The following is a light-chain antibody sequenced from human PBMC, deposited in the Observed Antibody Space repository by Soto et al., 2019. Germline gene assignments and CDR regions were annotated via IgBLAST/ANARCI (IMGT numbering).Light chain of an antibody. CDR2: GAS. V-gene: IGKV3D-20*02. CDR1: QSVSSSY. J-gene: IGKJ4*01. Sequence: EIVLTQSPGTLSLSPGERATLSCRASQSVSSSYLAWYQQKPGQAPRLLIYGASSRATGIPDRFSGSGSGTGFTLTISSLEPEDCAVYYCQQRGSWPLTFGGGTKVDIK. CDR3: QQRGSWPLT.